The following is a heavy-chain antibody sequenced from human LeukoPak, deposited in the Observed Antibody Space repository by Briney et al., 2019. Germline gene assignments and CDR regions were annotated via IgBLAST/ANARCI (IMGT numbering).Heavy chain of an antibody. D-gene: IGHD5-18*01. CDR3: ARIPGLSTHLWYDY. Sequence: NLQGRVTMTTDTSTNTAYMELRSLRSDDTAVYYCARIPGLSTHLWYDYWGQGTLVTVSS. V-gene: IGHV1-18*01. J-gene: IGHJ4*02.